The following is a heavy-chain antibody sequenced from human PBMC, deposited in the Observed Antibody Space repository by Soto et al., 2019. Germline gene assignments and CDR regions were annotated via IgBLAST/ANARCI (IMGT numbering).Heavy chain of an antibody. CDR1: GFTFSSYA. V-gene: IGHV3-23*01. D-gene: IGHD6-13*01. Sequence: GGSLRLSCAASGFTFSSYAMSWVRQAPGKGLEWVSAISGSGGSTYYADSVKGRFTISRDNSKNTLYLQMNSLRAEDTAVYYCAKSPGESYSSSWFDYWGQGTLVTVSS. CDR3: AKSPGESYSSSWFDY. J-gene: IGHJ4*02. CDR2: ISGSGGST.